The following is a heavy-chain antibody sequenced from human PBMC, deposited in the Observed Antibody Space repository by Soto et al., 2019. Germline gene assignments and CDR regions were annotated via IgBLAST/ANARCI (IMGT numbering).Heavy chain of an antibody. CDR1: GFTFSKYG. CDR3: ARDDDNDANALDY. CDR2: IWNDGIRK. J-gene: IGHJ4*02. Sequence: VQLVESGGGMVQPGTSQRLSCAASGFTFSKYGMHWVRQAPGKGLEWVALIWNDGIRKVYVDSVKGRFTISRDNSKNTLDLQMNNLRDEDTAVYYCARDDDNDANALDYWGPGTLVTVSS. V-gene: IGHV3-33*01.